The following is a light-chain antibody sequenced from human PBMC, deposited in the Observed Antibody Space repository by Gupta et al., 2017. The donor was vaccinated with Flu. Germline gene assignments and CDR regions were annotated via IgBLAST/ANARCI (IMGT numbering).Light chain of an antibody. CDR1: SSHIGAGYE. CDR2: GNS. V-gene: IGLV1-40*01. Sequence: QSVLTPPPSVSGAPGQRVTISCTGSSSHIGAGYEVHWYQQLPGTAPKLLSYGNSNRPSGVPYRFSGSKSGTSASLAITGLQAEDEADYDGQSYDSSLSGSSVVFGGGTKLTVL. J-gene: IGLJ2*01. CDR3: QSYDSSLSGSSVV.